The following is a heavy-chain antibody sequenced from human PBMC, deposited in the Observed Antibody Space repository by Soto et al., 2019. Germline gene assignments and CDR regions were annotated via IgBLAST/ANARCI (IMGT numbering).Heavy chain of an antibody. CDR1: GGSFSGYY. J-gene: IGHJ4*02. D-gene: IGHD6-6*01. V-gene: IGHV4-34*01. CDR3: AKGNPSIAARWRPGPYYFDY. CDR2: INHSGST. Sequence: PSETLSLTCAVYGGSFSGYYWSWIRQPPGKGLEWIGEINHSGSTNYNPSLKSRVTISVDTSKNQFSLKLSSVTAADTAVYYCAKGNPSIAARWRPGPYYFDYWGQGTLVTVSS.